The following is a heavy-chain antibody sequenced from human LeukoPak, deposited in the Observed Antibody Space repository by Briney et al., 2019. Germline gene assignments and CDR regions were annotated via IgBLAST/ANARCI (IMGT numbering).Heavy chain of an antibody. D-gene: IGHD6-19*01. CDR2: IRYDGSNK. Sequence: GGSLRLSCGASGFTFSNYGMHWVRQAPGKGLEWVAFIRYDGSNKYYADSVKGRFTISRDDPKSTVYLQMNSLRAEDTAVYYCAKDSARIAVAGTPNYWGQGTLVTVSS. CDR1: GFTFSNYG. V-gene: IGHV3-30*02. J-gene: IGHJ4*02. CDR3: AKDSARIAVAGTPNY.